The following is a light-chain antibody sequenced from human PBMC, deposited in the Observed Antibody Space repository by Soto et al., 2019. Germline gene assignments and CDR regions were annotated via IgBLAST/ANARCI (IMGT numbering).Light chain of an antibody. Sequence: EVLLTQSPATLSLSPGDRATISCRADQSVSDYVRWYQQKPGQPPRLLFFAASSRASGVPHRFSAGGSGTNFTLIISSLQPEDFAVYYCQQRVNWPHTFGGGTKVEI. CDR3: QQRVNWPHT. CDR1: QSVSDY. V-gene: IGKV3-11*01. CDR2: AAS. J-gene: IGKJ4*01.